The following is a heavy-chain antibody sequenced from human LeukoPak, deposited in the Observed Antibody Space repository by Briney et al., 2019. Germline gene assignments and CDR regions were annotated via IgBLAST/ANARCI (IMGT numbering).Heavy chain of an antibody. CDR1: GFTFSSYS. V-gene: IGHV3-48*01. CDR2: IRSSSSTI. Sequence: GGSLRLSCAASGFTFSSYSMNWVRQAPGKGLEWVSYIRSSSSTIYYADSVKGRFTISRDNAKNSLYLQMSSLRAEDTAVYYCARDQGGVYDYGDYAPDYYGMDVWGQGTTVTVSS. J-gene: IGHJ6*02. CDR3: ARDQGGVYDYGDYAPDYYGMDV. D-gene: IGHD4-17*01.